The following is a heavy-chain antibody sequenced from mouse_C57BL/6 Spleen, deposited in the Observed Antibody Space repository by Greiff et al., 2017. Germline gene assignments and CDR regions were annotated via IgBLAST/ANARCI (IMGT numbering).Heavy chain of an antibody. Sequence: QVQLQQSGAELVKPGASVKMSCKASGYTFTSYWITWVKQRPGQGLEWIGDIYPGSGSTNYNEKFKSKATLTVDTSSSTAYMQLSSLTSEDSAVYYCATPYGDYDSWCAYWGQGTLVTVSA. CDR2: IYPGSGST. V-gene: IGHV1-55*01. J-gene: IGHJ3*01. CDR1: GYTFTSYW. CDR3: ATPYGDYDSWCAY. D-gene: IGHD2-13*01.